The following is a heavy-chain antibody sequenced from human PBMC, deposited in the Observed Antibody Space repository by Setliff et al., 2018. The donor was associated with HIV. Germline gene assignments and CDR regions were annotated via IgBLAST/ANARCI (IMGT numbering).Heavy chain of an antibody. CDR2: IYYSGST. CDR3: ARYTIFGVVIPYWYFDL. J-gene: IGHJ2*01. Sequence: KTSETLSLTCTVSGGSISSSSYYWGWIRQPPGKGLEWIGNIYYSGSTYYNPSLKSRVTISVDTSKNQFSLKLSSVTAADTAVYYCARYTIFGVVIPYWYFDLWGRGTLVTV. D-gene: IGHD3-3*01. V-gene: IGHV4-39*01. CDR1: GGSISSSSYY.